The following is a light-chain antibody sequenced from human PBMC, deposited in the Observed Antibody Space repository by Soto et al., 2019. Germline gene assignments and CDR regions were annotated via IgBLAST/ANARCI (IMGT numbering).Light chain of an antibody. J-gene: IGLJ2*01. CDR2: DDS. Sequence: SYELTQPPSVSVAPGQTARITCGGNNIGSKSVHWYQQKPGQAPVLVVYDDSDRPSGFPERFSGSNSGNTATLTISRVEAGDEADYYCQVWDSSSDHRGVFGGGTKLTVL. V-gene: IGLV3-21*02. CDR1: NIGSKS. CDR3: QVWDSSSDHRGV.